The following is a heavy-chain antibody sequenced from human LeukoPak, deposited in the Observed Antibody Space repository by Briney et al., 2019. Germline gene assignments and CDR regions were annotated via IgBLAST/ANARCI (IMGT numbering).Heavy chain of an antibody. D-gene: IGHD3-22*01. V-gene: IGHV4-39*07. Sequence: SETLSLTCTVASGSISTSSYYWGWVRQPPGKALEWIGNIFYSGSTYYSPSLKSRVTISLDTSRNQFSLKLNSVTAADTAVYYCAKSHGYGLIDIWGQGKMVPVP. CDR1: SGSISTSSYY. CDR3: AKSHGYGLIDI. J-gene: IGHJ3*02. CDR2: IFYSGST.